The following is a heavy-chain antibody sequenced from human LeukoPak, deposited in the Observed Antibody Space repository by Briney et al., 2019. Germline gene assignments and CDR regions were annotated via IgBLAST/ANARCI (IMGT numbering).Heavy chain of an antibody. V-gene: IGHV4-4*08. CDR1: GGSINSYY. D-gene: IGHD1-26*01. CDR2: ISRFGIT. J-gene: IGHJ4*02. CDR3: ARELLGAPTPGAY. Sequence: KPSETLSLTCTVSGGSINSYYWSWVRQAPGKGLEWIGEISRFGITNYHPSLKSRVTMSLDRSKNQFSLELTSVTAADSGVYYCARELLGAPTPGAYWGQGTLVTVSS.